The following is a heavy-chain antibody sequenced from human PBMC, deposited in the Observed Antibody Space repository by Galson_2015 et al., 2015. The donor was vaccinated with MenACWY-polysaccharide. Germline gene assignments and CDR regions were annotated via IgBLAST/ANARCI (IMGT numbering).Heavy chain of an antibody. V-gene: IGHV3-7*01. Sequence: SLRLSCAASGFTFSGYWMTWVHQAPGKGLEWVANIKQDGSEKNYVDSVEGRFTISRDNAKNSLYLQMNSLRAEDTAVYYCARGRITIGPWGQGTLVTVSS. CDR1: GFTFSGYW. J-gene: IGHJ5*02. CDR3: ARGRITIGP. CDR2: IKQDGSEK. D-gene: IGHD3-3*01.